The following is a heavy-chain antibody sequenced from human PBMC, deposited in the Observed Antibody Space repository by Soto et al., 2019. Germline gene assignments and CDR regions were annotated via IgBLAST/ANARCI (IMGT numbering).Heavy chain of an antibody. CDR2: IIPIFGTA. V-gene: IGHV1-69*01. CDR1: GGSFNRHT. Sequence: QVQLVQSGAEVRKPGSSVRVSCKASGGSFNRHTISWVRQAPAQGLEWMGAIIPIFGTANHARKFQGRVTIIADESTSTVYMELSSLRSDDTAIYYCARGWGYDSTDYYYAYWGQGTLVIVSS. D-gene: IGHD3-22*01. CDR3: ARGWGYDSTDYYYAY. J-gene: IGHJ4*02.